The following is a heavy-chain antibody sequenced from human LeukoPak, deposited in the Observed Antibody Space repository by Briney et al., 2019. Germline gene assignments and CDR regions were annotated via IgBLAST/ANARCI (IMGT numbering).Heavy chain of an antibody. Sequence: PGGSLRLSCAASGFTFSSYSMNWVRQAPGKGLEWVGRIKSKTDGGTTDYAAPVKGRFTISRDDSKNTLYLQMNSLKTEDTAVYYCTTRAGYYRSFDYWGQGTLVTVSS. V-gene: IGHV3-15*01. CDR1: GFTFSSYS. J-gene: IGHJ4*02. CDR3: TTRAGYYRSFDY. CDR2: IKSKTDGGTT. D-gene: IGHD3-22*01.